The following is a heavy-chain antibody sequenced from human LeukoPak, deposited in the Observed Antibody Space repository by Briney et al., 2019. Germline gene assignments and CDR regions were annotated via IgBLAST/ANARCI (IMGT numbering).Heavy chain of an antibody. CDR2: ISGSGGST. D-gene: IGHD1-26*01. J-gene: IGHJ4*02. Sequence: GGSLRLSCAASGFTFSSYAMSWVRQAPGKGLEWVSAISGSGGSTYYADSVKGRFTISRDNSKNTLYLQMNSLRVEDTAVYYCARDLGATIFDFDYWGQGTLVTVSS. CDR1: GFTFSSYA. CDR3: ARDLGATIFDFDY. V-gene: IGHV3-23*01.